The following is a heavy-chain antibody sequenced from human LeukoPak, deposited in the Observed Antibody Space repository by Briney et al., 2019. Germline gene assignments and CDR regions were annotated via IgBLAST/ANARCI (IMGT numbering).Heavy chain of an antibody. J-gene: IGHJ4*02. Sequence: PSETLSLTCTVSGGSISSSSYYWGWIRQPPGKGLEWIGSIYYSGSTYYNPSLKSRITISVDTSKNQFSLKLSSVTAADTAVYYCARTYGSGSYPPEYYFDYWGQGTLVTVSS. CDR3: ARTYGSGSYPPEYYFDY. D-gene: IGHD3-10*01. CDR1: GGSISSSSYY. V-gene: IGHV4-39*07. CDR2: IYYSGST.